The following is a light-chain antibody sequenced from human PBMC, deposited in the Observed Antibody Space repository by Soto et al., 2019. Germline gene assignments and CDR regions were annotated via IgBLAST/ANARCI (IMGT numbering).Light chain of an antibody. CDR1: QTISNF. Sequence: DIQMTQSPSSLSASLGDRVSFTCRPSQTISNFLNWYQQKPGKAPKLLIYAASSLQSGVPSRFSGSGSGTDFTLTISSLQPEDFATYYCQQSYSNPPTFGQGTKLEIK. CDR2: AAS. J-gene: IGKJ2*01. CDR3: QQSYSNPPT. V-gene: IGKV1-39*01.